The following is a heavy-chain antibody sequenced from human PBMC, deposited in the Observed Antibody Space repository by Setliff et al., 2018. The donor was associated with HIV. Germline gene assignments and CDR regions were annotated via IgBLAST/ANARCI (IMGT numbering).Heavy chain of an antibody. CDR2: IIHSGSI. CDR3: ARGYASGYDAYGY. V-gene: IGHV4-34*01. D-gene: IGHD5-12*01. CDR1: GGSFNDHY. J-gene: IGHJ4*02. Sequence: PSETLSLTCAVYGGSFNDHYWSWIRQPPGKGLEWIGEIIHSGSINYNPSLKSRVTISVDTYNNHFSLNMNSVNAADTAVYYCARGYASGYDAYGYWGQGTLVTVSS.